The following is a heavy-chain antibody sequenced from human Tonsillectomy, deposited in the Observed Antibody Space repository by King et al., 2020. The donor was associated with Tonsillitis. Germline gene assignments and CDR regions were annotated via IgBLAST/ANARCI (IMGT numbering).Heavy chain of an antibody. D-gene: IGHD1-26*01. CDR2: ISSSSTYI. CDR1: GFTFGDYY. CDR3: ARVSVIVGAYYFDY. J-gene: IGHJ4*02. V-gene: IGHV3-11*05. Sequence: VQLVQSGGGLVKPGGSLRLSCAASGFTFGDYYMSWIRQAPGKGLEWVLYISSSSTYINYADSVKGRFTISRDNAKKSRYLQMNSLRAEDTAVYYCARVSVIVGAYYFDYWGQGSLVTVSS.